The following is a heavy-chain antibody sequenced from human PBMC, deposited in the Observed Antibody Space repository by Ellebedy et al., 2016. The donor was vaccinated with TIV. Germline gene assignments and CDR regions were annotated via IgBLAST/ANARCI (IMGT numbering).Heavy chain of an antibody. J-gene: IGHJ4*02. V-gene: IGHV5-51*01. D-gene: IGHD6-13*01. CDR3: ARHGVLAAAGTFPLDY. CDR2: IYPGDSDT. Sequence: GESLKISCKGSGYSFTSYWIGWVRQMPGKGLEWMGIIYPGDSDTRYSPSFQGQVTISADKSISTAYLQWSSLKASDTAMYYCARHGVLAAAGTFPLDYWGQGTLVTVSS. CDR1: GYSFTSYW.